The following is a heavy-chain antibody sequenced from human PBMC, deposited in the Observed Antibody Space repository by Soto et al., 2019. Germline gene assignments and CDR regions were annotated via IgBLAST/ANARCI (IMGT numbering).Heavy chain of an antibody. J-gene: IGHJ4*02. CDR1: GFNFNNYA. Sequence: PGGSLRLSCATSGFNFNNYAMSWVRQAPGERLEWVSFISSSGGTTYYADSVKGRFTISRDNSINTVFLQMNTLGAEDTAIYYCATFMTVTGPGGGWAFEYWGQGTRVTVSS. D-gene: IGHD6-19*01. CDR3: ATFMTVTGPGGGWAFEY. V-gene: IGHV3-23*01. CDR2: ISSSGGTT.